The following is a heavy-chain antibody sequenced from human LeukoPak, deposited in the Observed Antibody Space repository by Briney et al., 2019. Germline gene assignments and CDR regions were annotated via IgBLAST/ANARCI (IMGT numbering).Heavy chain of an antibody. CDR1: GFTFSSYG. CDR2: ISYDGSNK. V-gene: IGHV3-30*18. Sequence: SLRLSCAASGFTFSSYGMHWVRQAPGKGLEWVAVISYDGSNKYYADSVKGRFTISRDNSKNTLYLQMNSLRAEDTAVYYCAKGLGYCSGGSCSTWGQGTLVTVSS. J-gene: IGHJ5*02. D-gene: IGHD2-15*01. CDR3: AKGLGYCSGGSCST.